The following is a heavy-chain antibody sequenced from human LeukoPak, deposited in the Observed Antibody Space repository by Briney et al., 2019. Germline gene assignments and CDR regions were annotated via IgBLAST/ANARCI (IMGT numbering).Heavy chain of an antibody. V-gene: IGHV3-48*01. J-gene: IGHJ6*02. D-gene: IGHD2-2*01. CDR1: GFTFSTYA. CDR2: ISSSTNTI. Sequence: GGSLRLSCAASGFTFSTYAMKWVRQAPGKGLEWISYISSSTNTIYYADSLEGRFTISRDNAKNSLYLQMNSLRAEDTAVYYCAINGWYCSSTSCYHGDYGMDVWGQGTTVTVSS. CDR3: AINGWYCSSTSCYHGDYGMDV.